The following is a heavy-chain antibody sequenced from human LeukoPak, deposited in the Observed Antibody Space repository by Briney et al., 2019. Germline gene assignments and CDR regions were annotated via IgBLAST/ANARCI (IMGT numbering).Heavy chain of an antibody. V-gene: IGHV3-30*02. CDR2: IRYDGTNK. CDR1: GFIFSDSG. Sequence: WGSLRLSCTASGFIFSDSGMHWVRQSPGEGMEWVTFIRYDGTNKDYADSVKGRFSISRDNSKNTVYLQMDSLSAEDTAVYYCAKEGNWYSLDSWGQGTLVTVSS. CDR3: AKEGNWYSLDS. D-gene: IGHD6-13*01. J-gene: IGHJ4*02.